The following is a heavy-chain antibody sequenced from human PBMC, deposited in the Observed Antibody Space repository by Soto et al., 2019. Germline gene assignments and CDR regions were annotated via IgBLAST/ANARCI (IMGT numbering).Heavy chain of an antibody. CDR1: GFIFSNFG. CDR2: ISSDEKIK. Sequence: SXRLSCVSAGFIFSNFGMHWVRQAPGKGLEWVAVISSDEKIKQYADSVRGRFAISRDNSKNTLYLQMTSLRAEDTAIYYCARGLRSVLDYWGQGTLVT. J-gene: IGHJ4*02. D-gene: IGHD6-6*01. V-gene: IGHV3-33*01. CDR3: ARGLRSVLDY.